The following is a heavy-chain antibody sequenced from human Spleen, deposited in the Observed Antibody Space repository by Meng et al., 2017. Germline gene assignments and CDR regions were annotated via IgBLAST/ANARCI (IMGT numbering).Heavy chain of an antibody. CDR1: GGSISSSSYY. CDR3: ARDFVGIVGY. D-gene: IGHD7-27*01. Sequence: ESLKISCTVSGGSISSSSYYWGWIRQPPGKGLEWIGSIYYSGSTYYNPSLKSRVTISVDTSKNQFSLKLSSVTAADTAVYYCARDFVGIVGYWGQGTLVTVSS. CDR2: IYYSGST. J-gene: IGHJ4*02. V-gene: IGHV4-39*07.